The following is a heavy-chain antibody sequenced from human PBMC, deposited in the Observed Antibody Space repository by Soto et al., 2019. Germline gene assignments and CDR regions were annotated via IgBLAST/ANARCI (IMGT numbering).Heavy chain of an antibody. J-gene: IGHJ3*02. V-gene: IGHV4-34*01. Sequence: SETLSLTCAVYGGSFSGYYWSWIRQPPGKGLEWIGEINHSVSTNYNPSLKSRVTISVDTSKNQFSLKLSSVTAADTAVYYCAGAMLLRAFDIWGQGTMVTVSS. CDR2: INHSVST. CDR3: AGAMLLRAFDI. CDR1: GGSFSGYY. D-gene: IGHD2-21*01.